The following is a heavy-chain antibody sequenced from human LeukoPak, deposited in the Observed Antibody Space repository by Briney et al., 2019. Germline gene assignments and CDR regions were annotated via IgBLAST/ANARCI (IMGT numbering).Heavy chain of an antibody. V-gene: IGHV5-51*01. D-gene: IGHD4-11*01. CDR3: ARQSLDRDYRVDY. Sequence: HGESLNISCKTSGYTFTIYWIAWVRQMPGKGLEWMGIVYPIDSDSRYSPSFQGQVTISADRSTNTAYLQWSSLEASDTAMYYCARQSLDRDYRVDYWGHGSLVTVSS. CDR1: GYTFTIYW. CDR2: VYPIDSDS. J-gene: IGHJ4*01.